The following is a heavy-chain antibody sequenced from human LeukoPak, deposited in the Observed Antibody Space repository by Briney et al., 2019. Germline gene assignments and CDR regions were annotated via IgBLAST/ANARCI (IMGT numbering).Heavy chain of an antibody. V-gene: IGHV3-23*01. Sequence: GGSLRLSCAASGFTFSSYAMSWVRQAPGKGLEWVSAISGSGGSTYYADSVKGRFTISRDNSKNTLYLQMNSLRAEDTAVYYCAKEGSDSSGFYQYYFDYWGQGTLVTVSS. J-gene: IGHJ4*02. CDR1: GFTFSSYA. CDR3: AKEGSDSSGFYQYYFDY. CDR2: ISGSGGST. D-gene: IGHD3-22*01.